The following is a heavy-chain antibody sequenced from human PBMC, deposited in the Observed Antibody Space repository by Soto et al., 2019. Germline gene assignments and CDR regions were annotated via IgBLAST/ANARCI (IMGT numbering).Heavy chain of an antibody. Sequence: PGESLKISCKGSGYSFTSYWISWVRQMPGKGLEWMGRIDPSDSYTNYSPSFQGHVTISADKSISTAYLQWSSLKASDTAMYYCARHSGGHSSSLLQIYGMDVWGQGTTVTVSS. V-gene: IGHV5-10-1*01. J-gene: IGHJ6*02. CDR3: ARHSGGHSSSLLQIYGMDV. CDR2: IDPSDSYT. CDR1: GYSFTSYW. D-gene: IGHD6-13*01.